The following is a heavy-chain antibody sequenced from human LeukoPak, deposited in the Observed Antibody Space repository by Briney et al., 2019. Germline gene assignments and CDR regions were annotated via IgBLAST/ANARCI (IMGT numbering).Heavy chain of an antibody. J-gene: IGHJ4*02. V-gene: IGHV3-53*01. CDR2: IYSGGST. CDR1: GFTVSSNY. CDR3: ARDGSRGNLVTAPDF. D-gene: IGHD2-21*02. Sequence: GGSLRLSCAASGFTVSSNYMSWVRQAPGKGLEWVSVIYSGGSTYYADSVKGRFTISRDNSKNTLYLQMNSLRAEDTAVYYCARDGSRGNLVTAPDFWGQGTLVTVSS.